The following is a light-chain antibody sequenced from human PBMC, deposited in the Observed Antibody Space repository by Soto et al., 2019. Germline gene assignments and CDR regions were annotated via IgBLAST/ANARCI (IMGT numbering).Light chain of an antibody. CDR3: CSYAGNYTLI. CDR1: SSDVGGYNY. V-gene: IGLV2-11*01. J-gene: IGLJ2*01. Sequence: QSALTQPRSVSGSPGQSVTISCTGTSSDVGGYNYVSWYQQHPGKAPKVMIYVVSKRPSGVPDRFSGSKSGNTASLTISGLQAGDEADYYCCSYAGNYTLIFGGGTKLTVL. CDR2: VVS.